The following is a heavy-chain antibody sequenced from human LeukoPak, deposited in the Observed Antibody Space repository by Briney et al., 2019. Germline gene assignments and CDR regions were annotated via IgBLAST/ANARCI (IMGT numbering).Heavy chain of an antibody. CDR1: GFTVSSNY. D-gene: IGHD3/OR15-3a*01. J-gene: IGHJ4*02. V-gene: IGHV3-53*01. CDR2: IYSSGTS. CDR3: ARGRDWVEY. Sequence: PGGSLTLSCAASGFTVSSNYMTWVRQAPGKGLEWVSIIYSSGTSYYADSVKGRFTISRDKSKNTVYLQMNSLRAEDTAVYYCARGRDWVEYWGRGTLLTVSS.